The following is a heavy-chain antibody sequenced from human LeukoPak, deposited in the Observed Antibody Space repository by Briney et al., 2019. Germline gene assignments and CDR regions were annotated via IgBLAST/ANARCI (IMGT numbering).Heavy chain of an antibody. CDR3: SRDLGRYSSREGYWFGP. V-gene: IGHV3-48*04. Sequence: GGSLRLSCAASGVTFCSDWMSRVRQAPGKGLGWGSYISSSGRTIYYADPVKVRFTIHRDNAKNSLYLQMNSLRAEDTAVYYCSRDLGRYSSREGYWFGPWGPGTLVTVSS. CDR2: ISSSGRTI. J-gene: IGHJ5*02. CDR1: GVTFCSDW. D-gene: IGHD6-13*01.